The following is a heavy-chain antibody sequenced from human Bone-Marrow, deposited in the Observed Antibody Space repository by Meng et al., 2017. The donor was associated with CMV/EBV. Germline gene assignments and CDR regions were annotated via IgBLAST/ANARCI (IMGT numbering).Heavy chain of an antibody. CDR1: TFSSYA. V-gene: IGHV1-69*10. D-gene: IGHD6-6*01. CDR2: LIPILSIA. CDR3: ARDRATSIAARQIIWFDP. J-gene: IGHJ5*02. Sequence: TFSSYAISWVRQAPGQGLEWMGGLIPILSIANYAQKFQGRVTITADKSTSTAYMELSSLRSEDTAVYYCARDRATSIAARQIIWFDPWGQGTLVTVSS.